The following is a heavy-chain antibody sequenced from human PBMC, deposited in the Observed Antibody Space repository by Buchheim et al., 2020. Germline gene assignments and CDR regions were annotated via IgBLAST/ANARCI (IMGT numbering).Heavy chain of an antibody. J-gene: IGHJ6*02. D-gene: IGHD3-10*01. CDR1: GFTFSSYG. CDR3: ARDEIPLLWFGGLLSPGGMDV. Sequence: QVQLVESGGGVVQPGRSLRLSCAASGFTFSSYGMHWVRQAPGKGLEWVAVIWYDGSNKYYADSVKGRFTISRDNSKNTLYLQMNSLRAEDTAVYYCARDEIPLLWFGGLLSPGGMDVWGQGTT. CDR2: IWYDGSNK. V-gene: IGHV3-33*01.